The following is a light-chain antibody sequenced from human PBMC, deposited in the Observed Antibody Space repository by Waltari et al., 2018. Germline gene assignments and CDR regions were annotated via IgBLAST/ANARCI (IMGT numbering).Light chain of an antibody. CDR1: SSDVGGYNS. V-gene: IGLV2-14*03. J-gene: IGLJ6*01. CDR2: DVS. Sequence: QSALTQPASVSGSPGQSITISRPGTSSDVGGYNSVSWYQQHPGKAPTLMIYDVSNRPSGVSNRFSGSKSGNTASLTISGLQAEDEADYYCSSYTSSSTLVFGSGTKVTVL. CDR3: SSYTSSSTLV.